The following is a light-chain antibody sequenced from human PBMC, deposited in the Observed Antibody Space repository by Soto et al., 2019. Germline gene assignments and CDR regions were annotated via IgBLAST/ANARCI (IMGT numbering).Light chain of an antibody. V-gene: IGKV1-5*03. CDR3: QQCNSPIFT. J-gene: IGKJ3*01. CDR1: QSISSW. CDR2: KAS. Sequence: DIQMTQSPSTLSASVGDRVTITCRASQSISSWLAWYQQKPGKAPKLLIYKASSLESGVPSRFSGSGSGTEFTLTISSLQPDDFATYYCQQCNSPIFTFGPGTKVDIK.